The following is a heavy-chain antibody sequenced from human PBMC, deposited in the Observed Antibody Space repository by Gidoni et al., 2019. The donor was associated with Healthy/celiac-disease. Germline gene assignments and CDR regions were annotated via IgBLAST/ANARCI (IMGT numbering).Heavy chain of an antibody. J-gene: IGHJ4*02. Sequence: GAEVKKPGASVKVSCKASGYTFTSYDINWVRQATGQGLEWMGWMNPNSGNTGYAQKFQGRVTMTRNTSISTAYMELSSLRSEDTAVYYCARAFQLGVRVFRGYKSTTDHWGQGTLVTVSS. CDR1: GYTFTSYD. D-gene: IGHD3-10*01. V-gene: IGHV1-8*01. CDR2: MNPNSGNT. CDR3: ARAFQLGVRVFRGYKSTTDH.